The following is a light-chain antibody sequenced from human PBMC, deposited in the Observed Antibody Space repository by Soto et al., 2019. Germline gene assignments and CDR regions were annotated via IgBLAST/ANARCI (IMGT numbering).Light chain of an antibody. CDR3: QQYGNSPPYT. Sequence: ETVLTQSPGTLSLSPGERATLSCRASQSVASNYLAWYQQKPGQPPRLLIYGASSRATGIPDRFSGSGSGTDFSLSISRLEPEDFAVYYCQQYGNSPPYTFGQGTKVEIK. J-gene: IGKJ2*01. V-gene: IGKV3-20*01. CDR1: QSVASNY. CDR2: GAS.